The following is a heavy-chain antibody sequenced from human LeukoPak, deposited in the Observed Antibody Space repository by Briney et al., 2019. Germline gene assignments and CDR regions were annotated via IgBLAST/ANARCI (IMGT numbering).Heavy chain of an antibody. CDR3: AHEADYGDYIFDY. D-gene: IGHD4-17*01. CDR1: GFTFSSYG. J-gene: IGHJ4*02. V-gene: IGHV3-30*02. CDR2: IRYDGSNK. Sequence: GGSLRLSCAASGFTFSSYGMHWVRQAPGKGLEWVAFIRYDGSNKYYADSVKGRFTISRDNSKNTLYLQMNSLRAEDTAVYYCAHEADYGDYIFDYWGQGTLVTVSS.